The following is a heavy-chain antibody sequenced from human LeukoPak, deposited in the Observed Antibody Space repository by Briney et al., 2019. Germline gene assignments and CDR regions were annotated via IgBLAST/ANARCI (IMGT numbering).Heavy chain of an antibody. D-gene: IGHD3-10*01. V-gene: IGHV4-38-2*02. CDR3: AREAGYYGSGFYYFDY. CDR1: GWSISSGYY. J-gene: IGHJ4*02. CDR2: IYHSGST. Sequence: SETLSLTCAVSGWSISSGYYWGWIRQPPGKGLEWIGSIYHSGSTYYNPSLKSRVTISEDTSKNQFSLKLSSVTAADTAVYYCAREAGYYGSGFYYFDYWGQGTPSPSPQ.